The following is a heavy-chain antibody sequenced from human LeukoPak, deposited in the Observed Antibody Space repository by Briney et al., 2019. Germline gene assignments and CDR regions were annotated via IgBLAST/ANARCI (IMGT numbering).Heavy chain of an antibody. Sequence: SETLSLTCTVSGGSISSSSYYWGWIRQPPGKGLEWIGSIYYSGSTYYNPSLKSRVTISVDTSKNQFSLKLSSVTAADTAVYYCARRPPVITMVRGPKLSYFDYWGQGTLVTVSS. V-gene: IGHV4-39*07. CDR2: IYYSGST. CDR1: GGSISSSSYY. D-gene: IGHD3-10*01. CDR3: ARRPPVITMVRGPKLSYFDY. J-gene: IGHJ4*02.